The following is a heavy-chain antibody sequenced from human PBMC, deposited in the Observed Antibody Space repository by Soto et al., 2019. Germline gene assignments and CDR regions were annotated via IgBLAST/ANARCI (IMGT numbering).Heavy chain of an antibody. CDR3: AKENGYSSSWFEFDY. CDR1: GFSFDEYG. Sequence: GGSLRLSCAASGFSFDEYGMNWVRQVPGKELEWVSGINWNGGSTYYADSVKGRFTISRDNSKNTLYLQMNSLRAEDTAVYYCAKENGYSSSWFEFDYWGQGTLVTVSS. D-gene: IGHD6-13*01. V-gene: IGHV3-23*01. J-gene: IGHJ4*02. CDR2: INWNGGST.